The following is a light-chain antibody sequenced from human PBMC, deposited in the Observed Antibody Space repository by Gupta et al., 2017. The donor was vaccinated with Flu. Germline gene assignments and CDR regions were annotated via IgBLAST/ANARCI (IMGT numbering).Light chain of an antibody. V-gene: IGKV3-15*01. Sequence: EXVXXXSXXXLSXXPGERATLSCRASQSVSSNLAWYQQKPGQAPRLLIYGASTRATGIPARFSGSGSGTEFTLTISSLQSEDFAVYYCQQYNNWPPWTFGQGTKVEIK. CDR3: QQYNNWPPWT. J-gene: IGKJ1*01. CDR1: QSVSSN. CDR2: GAS.